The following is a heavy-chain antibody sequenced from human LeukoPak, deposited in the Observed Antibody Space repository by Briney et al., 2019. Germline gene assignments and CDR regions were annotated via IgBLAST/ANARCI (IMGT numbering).Heavy chain of an antibody. V-gene: IGHV1-18*01. CDR3: ARIEMVYATPYYYYMDV. J-gene: IGHJ6*03. D-gene: IGHD2-8*01. CDR1: GYTFTSYG. Sequence: GASVKVSCKASGYTFTSYGISWVRQAPGQGLEWMGWISAYNGNTNYAQKLQGRVTMTTDTSTSTAYMELRSLRSDDTAVYYCARIEMVYATPYYYYMDVWGKGTTVTVSS. CDR2: ISAYNGNT.